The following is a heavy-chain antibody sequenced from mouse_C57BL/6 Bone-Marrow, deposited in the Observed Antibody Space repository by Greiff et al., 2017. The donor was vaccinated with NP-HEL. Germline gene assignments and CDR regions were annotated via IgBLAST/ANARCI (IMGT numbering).Heavy chain of an antibody. J-gene: IGHJ1*03. V-gene: IGHV1-22*01. Sequence: VQLQQSGPELVKPGASVKMSCKASGYTFTDYNMHWVKQSHGKSLEWIGYINPNNGGTSYNQKFKGKAQLPVNKSSSIAYMELRGLTSEDSAVYYCAGSSYPYWYFDVWGTGTTVTVSS. CDR1: GYTFTDYN. D-gene: IGHD1-1*01. CDR3: AGSSYPYWYFDV. CDR2: INPNNGGT.